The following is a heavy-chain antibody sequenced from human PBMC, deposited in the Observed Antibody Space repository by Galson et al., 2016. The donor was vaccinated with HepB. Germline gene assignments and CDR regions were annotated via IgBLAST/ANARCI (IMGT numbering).Heavy chain of an antibody. V-gene: IGHV5-51*01. CDR3: VRHRRLRYTLEI. D-gene: IGHD3-16*01. Sequence: QSGAEVKKPGESLKISCKGSGYRFTSYWIGWVRQMPGKGLEWMGTLYPGDSDTRYSPSFQGQVTISADKSISTVYLQWSRLKASDIAMYYCVRHRRLRYTLEIWGQGTMVTVSS. CDR2: LYPGDSDT. CDR1: GYRFTSYW. J-gene: IGHJ3*02.